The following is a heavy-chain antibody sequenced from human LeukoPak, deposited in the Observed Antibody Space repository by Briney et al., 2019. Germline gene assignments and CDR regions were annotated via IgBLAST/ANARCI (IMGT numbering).Heavy chain of an antibody. V-gene: IGHV3-48*03. CDR1: GFTFSSYE. CDR2: ISSSGSTI. J-gene: IGHJ4*02. Sequence: GGSLRLSCAASGFTFSSYEMNWVRQAPGKGLEWVSYISSSGSTIYYADSVKGRFTISRDNAKNSLYLQMNSQRAEDTAVYYCARGFSGYGGNRGFDYWGQGTLVTVSS. CDR3: ARGFSGYGGNRGFDY. D-gene: IGHD4-23*01.